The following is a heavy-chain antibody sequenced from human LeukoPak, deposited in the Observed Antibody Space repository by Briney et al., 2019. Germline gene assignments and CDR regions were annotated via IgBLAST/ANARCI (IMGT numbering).Heavy chain of an antibody. CDR3: AKDPLTYSGSHTTYFDY. D-gene: IGHD1-26*01. V-gene: IGHV3-23*01. CDR1: GFTFSSYA. J-gene: IGHJ4*02. CDR2: ISGSGGST. Sequence: PGGSLRLSCAASGFTFSSYAMSWVRQAPGKGLEWVSAISGSGGSTYYADSVKGRFTISRDNSKNTLYLQMNSLRAEDTAVYYCAKDPLTYSGSHTTYFDYWGQGTLATVSS.